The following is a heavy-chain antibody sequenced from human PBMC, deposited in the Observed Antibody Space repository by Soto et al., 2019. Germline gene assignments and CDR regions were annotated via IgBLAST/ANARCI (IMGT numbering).Heavy chain of an antibody. CDR1: GFTFRDYW. J-gene: IGHJ4*02. CDR3: AKYTSADDY. CDR2: INQDGSQR. Sequence: EVQLVESGGGLVQRGGSLRISCAGSGFTFRDYWMNWVRQAPGKGLEWVANINQDGSQRYYVDSVKGRFTISRDNAKNSVYLEMNSLRAEDTAVYYCAKYTSADDYWGQGTLVTVSS. V-gene: IGHV3-7*01. D-gene: IGHD3-10*01.